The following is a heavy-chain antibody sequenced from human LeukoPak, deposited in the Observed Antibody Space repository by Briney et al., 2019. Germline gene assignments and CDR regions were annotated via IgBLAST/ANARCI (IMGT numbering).Heavy chain of an antibody. V-gene: IGHV1-18*04. D-gene: IGHD6-19*01. J-gene: IGHJ4*02. Sequence: ASVKVSCKASGYTFTSYGTSWVRQAPGQGLEWMGWISAYTGNTNYAQKLQGRVTMTTDTSTSTAYMELRSLRSDDTAVYYCARDLRVSRVAVAGMGDSYWGQGTLVTVSS. CDR1: GYTFTSYG. CDR3: ARDLRVSRVAVAGMGDSY. CDR2: ISAYTGNT.